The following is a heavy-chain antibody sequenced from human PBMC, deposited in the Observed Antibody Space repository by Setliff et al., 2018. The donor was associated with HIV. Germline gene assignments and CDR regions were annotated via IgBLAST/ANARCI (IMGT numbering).Heavy chain of an antibody. V-gene: IGHV1-24*01. D-gene: IGHD3-22*01. CDR2: FDSEDGET. CDR1: GDTLTEFS. CDR3: ATIRGYYYASSGQEYFQH. Sequence: ASVKVSCKVSGDTLTEFSIHWVRQAPGKGLEWMGGFDSEDGETVYAHKFQVRDTMTEDTSANTAYMELSSLISEDTSLSSCATIRGYYYASSGQEYFQHWGHGTLVTVSS. J-gene: IGHJ1*01.